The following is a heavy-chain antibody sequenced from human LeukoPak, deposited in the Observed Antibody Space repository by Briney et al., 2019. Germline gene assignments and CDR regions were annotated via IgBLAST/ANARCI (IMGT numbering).Heavy chain of an antibody. CDR2: IYYSGST. Sequence: PSETLSLTCTVSGGSISSGDYYWSWIRQPPGKGLEWIGYIYYSGSTYYTPSLKSRVTISVDTSKNQFSLKPSSVTAADTAVYYCARDVYDSSGYYVDYWGQGTLVTVSS. V-gene: IGHV4-30-4*08. CDR1: GGSISSGDYY. D-gene: IGHD3-22*01. CDR3: ARDVYDSSGYYVDY. J-gene: IGHJ4*02.